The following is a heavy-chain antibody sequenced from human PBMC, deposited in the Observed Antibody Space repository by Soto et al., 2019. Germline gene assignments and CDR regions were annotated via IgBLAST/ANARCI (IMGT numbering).Heavy chain of an antibody. CDR3: AKDHGPSYYYGMDV. Sequence: GGSLRLSCAASGFTFSSYGMHWVRQAPGKGLEWVAVISYDGSNKYYADSVKGRFTISRDNSKNTLYLQMNSLRAEDTAVYYCAKDHGPSYYYGMDVWGQGTTVTV. V-gene: IGHV3-30*18. J-gene: IGHJ6*02. CDR1: GFTFSSYG. CDR2: ISYDGSNK. D-gene: IGHD2-8*01.